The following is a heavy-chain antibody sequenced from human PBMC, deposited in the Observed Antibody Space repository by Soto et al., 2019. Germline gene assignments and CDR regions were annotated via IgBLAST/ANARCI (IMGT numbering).Heavy chain of an antibody. Sequence: PGGSLRLSCAVSGFTFSDYYMSWIRQAPGKGLEWISCVSSTGGTLKYADSVKGRFTISRDNAKNSLYLQMNSLRAEDTAFYYCARNQDFWSGYHWFDPWGQGALVTVSS. J-gene: IGHJ5*02. D-gene: IGHD3-3*01. CDR3: ARNQDFWSGYHWFDP. CDR2: VSSTGGTL. V-gene: IGHV3-11*01. CDR1: GFTFSDYY.